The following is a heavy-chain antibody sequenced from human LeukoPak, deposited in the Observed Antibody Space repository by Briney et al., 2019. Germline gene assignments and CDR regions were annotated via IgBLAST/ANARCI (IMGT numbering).Heavy chain of an antibody. D-gene: IGHD3-22*01. J-gene: IGHJ4*02. CDR3: AKDPYTRRDSSGYHYFDY. V-gene: IGHV3-23*01. CDR1: GFTFSSYA. Sequence: PGGSLRLSCAASGFTFSSYAMSWVRQAPGKGLEWVSAISGSGGSTYYADSVRGRFTISRDNSKNTLYLQMNSLRAEDTAVYYCAKDPYTRRDSSGYHYFDYWGQGTLVTVSS. CDR2: ISGSGGST.